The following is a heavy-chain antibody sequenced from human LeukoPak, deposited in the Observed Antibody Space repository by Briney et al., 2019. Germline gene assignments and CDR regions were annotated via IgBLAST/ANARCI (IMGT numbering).Heavy chain of an antibody. CDR3: TRANYYDSSDKPLTAFDI. Sequence: PGGSLRLAFAASGLTFSRYAIHWVRQAPAKGLGLVALISKDGSKKYYAYSVKDRFSISRHNSKNTLYRRMKILMAAHTAVYYCTRANYYDSSDKPLTAFDIWGQGTMVTVSS. J-gene: IGHJ3*02. CDR2: ISKDGSKK. CDR1: GLTFSRYA. D-gene: IGHD3-22*01. V-gene: IGHV3-30-3*01.